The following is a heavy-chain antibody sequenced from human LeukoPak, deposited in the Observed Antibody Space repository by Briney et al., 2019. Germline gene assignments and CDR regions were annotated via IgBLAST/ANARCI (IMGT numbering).Heavy chain of an antibody. V-gene: IGHV1-18*04. D-gene: IGHD3-22*01. CDR3: ARGLPPRRNYDSSGYYSYYFDY. J-gene: IGHJ4*02. Sequence: ASVKVSCKASGYRFTGYYMHWVRQAPGQGLEWMGWISGYNGHTKYAQKFQGRVTMTTDTSTSTAYMELRSLTSDDTAVFYCARGLPPRRNYDSSGYYSYYFDYWGQGTLVTVSS. CDR1: GYRFTGYY. CDR2: ISGYNGHT.